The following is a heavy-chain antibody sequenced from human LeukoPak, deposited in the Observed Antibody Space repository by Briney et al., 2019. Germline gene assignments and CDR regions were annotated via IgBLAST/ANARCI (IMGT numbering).Heavy chain of an antibody. Sequence: PSETLSLTCTVSGGSISSYYWSWIRQPPGKGLEWIGYIYYSGSTNYNPSLKSRVTISVDTSKNQFSLKLSSVTAADTAVYYCARVRLPSGWDHQPIDYWGQGTLVTVSS. D-gene: IGHD1-26*01. CDR3: ARVRLPSGWDHQPIDY. CDR1: GGSISSYY. CDR2: IYYSGST. V-gene: IGHV4-59*01. J-gene: IGHJ4*02.